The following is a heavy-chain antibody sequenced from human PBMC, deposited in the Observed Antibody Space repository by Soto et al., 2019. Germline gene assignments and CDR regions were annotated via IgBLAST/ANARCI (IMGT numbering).Heavy chain of an antibody. CDR1: GGSMSTYY. CDR2: LYYSGTT. CDR3: ARHARTWGAFDL. Sequence: VQLQESGPGLVRPSETLSLTCAVSGGSMSTYYWSWIQQPPGQGLEWIGYLYYSGTTNYNPSLKRRVTIPVDTSKNQFALNLTSVTAADTARYYFARHARTWGAFDLWGQGTMVTVSS. J-gene: IGHJ3*01. D-gene: IGHD7-27*01. V-gene: IGHV4-59*08.